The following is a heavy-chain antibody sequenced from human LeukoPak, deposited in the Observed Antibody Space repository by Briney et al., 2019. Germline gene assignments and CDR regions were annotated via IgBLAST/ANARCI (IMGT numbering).Heavy chain of an antibody. CDR3: ARLPPRWLYNWFDH. V-gene: IGHV4-39*01. CDR1: GGSISSSSYY. CDR2: ISYSGST. Sequence: SETLSLTCTVSGGSISSSSYYWGWIRQPPGKGLEWIGSISYSGSTYYNPFLKSRVTISVDTSKNHFSLKLSSVTAADTAVYYCARLPPRWLYNWFDHWGQGTLVTVSS. J-gene: IGHJ5*02. D-gene: IGHD4-23*01.